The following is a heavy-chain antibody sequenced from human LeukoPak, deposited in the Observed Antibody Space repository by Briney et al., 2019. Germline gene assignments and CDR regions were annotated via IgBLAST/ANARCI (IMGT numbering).Heavy chain of an antibody. D-gene: IGHD3-10*01. Sequence: ASVKVSCKASGYSFTDYYMHWVRQAPGQGLEWMGRINPKRGGTNYAQKFQGRVTLTRDTSISTAHMELSRLTSDDTAVYYCALLWFGELWTKDYWGQGTLVTVSS. J-gene: IGHJ4*02. CDR1: GYSFTDYY. CDR2: INPKRGGT. V-gene: IGHV1-2*06. CDR3: ALLWFGELWTKDY.